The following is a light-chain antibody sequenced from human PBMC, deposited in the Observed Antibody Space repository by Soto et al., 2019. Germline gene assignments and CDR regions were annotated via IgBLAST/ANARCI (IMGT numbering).Light chain of an antibody. CDR1: SSNIGAGYD. CDR3: QSYDSSLSGSSV. CDR2: GNT. V-gene: IGLV1-40*01. J-gene: IGLJ2*01. Sequence: QSVLAQPRSVSGAPGQSVTISCTGGSSNIGAGYDVHWYQQLPGTAPKLLIYGNTNRPSGVPDRFSGSRSGTSASLAITGLQAEDDGDYDCQSYDSSLSGSSVF.